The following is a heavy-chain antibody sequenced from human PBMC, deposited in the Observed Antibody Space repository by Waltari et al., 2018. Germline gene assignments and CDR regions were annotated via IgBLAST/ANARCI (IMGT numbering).Heavy chain of an antibody. J-gene: IGHJ1*01. CDR2: INAGNGNT. Sequence: QVQLVQSGAEVKKPGASVKVSCKASRYTFTSYAMHWVRQAPGQRLEWMGWINAGNGNTKYSQKFQGRVTITRDTSASTAYMELSSLRSEDTAVYYCARDGGSGWYPLGYFQHWGQGTLVTVSS. V-gene: IGHV1-3*01. D-gene: IGHD6-19*01. CDR3: ARDGGSGWYPLGYFQH. CDR1: RYTFTSYA.